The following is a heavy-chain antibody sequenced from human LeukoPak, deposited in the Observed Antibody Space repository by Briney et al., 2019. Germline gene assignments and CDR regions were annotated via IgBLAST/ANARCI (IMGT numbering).Heavy chain of an antibody. D-gene: IGHD3-10*01. Sequence: GGSLRLSCAASGFTFSSYWMSWVRQAPGKGLEWVANIKQDGSEKYYVDSVKGRFTISRDNAKNSLYLQMNSLRAEDTAVYYCAATRPLWFGELLPNSYFDYWGQGTLVTVSS. CDR2: IKQDGSEK. CDR3: AATRPLWFGELLPNSYFDY. V-gene: IGHV3-7*01. CDR1: GFTFSSYW. J-gene: IGHJ4*02.